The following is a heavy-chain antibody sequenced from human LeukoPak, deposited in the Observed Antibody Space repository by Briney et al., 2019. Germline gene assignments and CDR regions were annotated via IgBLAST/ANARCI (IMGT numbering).Heavy chain of an antibody. CDR3: AGYCSSTSCSNPYNWFDP. CDR2: IISIFGTA. Sequence: ASVKVSCKASGGTFSSYAISWVRQAPGQGLEWMGGIISIFGTANYAQKFQGRVTITTDESTSTAYMELSSLRSEDTAVYYCAGYCSSTSCSNPYNWFDPWGQGTLVTVSS. CDR1: GGTFSSYA. V-gene: IGHV1-69*05. D-gene: IGHD2-2*01. J-gene: IGHJ5*02.